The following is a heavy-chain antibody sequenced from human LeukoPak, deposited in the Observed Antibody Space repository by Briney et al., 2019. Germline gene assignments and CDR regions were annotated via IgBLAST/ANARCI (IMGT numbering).Heavy chain of an antibody. CDR1: GGSISSSSYY. Sequence: SETLSLTCTVSGGSISSSSYYWGWIRQPPGKGLEWIGSIYYSWSTYYNPSLKSRVTISVDTSKNQFSLKLSSVTAADTAVYYCARPFAVAGTHDYWGQGTLVTVSS. CDR2: IYYSWST. J-gene: IGHJ4*02. CDR3: ARPFAVAGTHDY. V-gene: IGHV4-39*01. D-gene: IGHD6-19*01.